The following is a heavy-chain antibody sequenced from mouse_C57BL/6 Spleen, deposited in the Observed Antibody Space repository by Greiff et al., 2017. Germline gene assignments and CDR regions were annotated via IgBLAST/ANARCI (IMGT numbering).Heavy chain of an antibody. D-gene: IGHD1-1*01. CDR1: GYTFTSYW. V-gene: IGHV1-74*01. CDR2: IHPSDSDT. J-gene: IGHJ3*01. CDR3: ATLYGSSYVGAY. Sequence: QVQLQQPGAELVKPGASVKVSCKASGYTFTSYWMHWVKQRPGQGLEWIGRIHPSDSDTNYNQKFKGKATLTVDKSSSTAYMQLSSLTSEDSAVYYCATLYGSSYVGAYWGQGTLVTVSA.